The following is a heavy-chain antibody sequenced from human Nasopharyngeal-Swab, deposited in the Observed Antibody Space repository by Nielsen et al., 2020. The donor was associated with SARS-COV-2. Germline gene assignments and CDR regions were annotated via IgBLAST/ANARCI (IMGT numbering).Heavy chain of an antibody. Sequence: WIRQPPGKGLEWVSVIYSGGSTYYADSVKGRFTISGDNSKNTLYLQMSSLRAEDTAVYYCARVRYYYYGMDVWGQGTTVTVSS. J-gene: IGHJ6*02. CDR3: ARVRYYYYGMDV. CDR2: IYSGGST. V-gene: IGHV3-53*01.